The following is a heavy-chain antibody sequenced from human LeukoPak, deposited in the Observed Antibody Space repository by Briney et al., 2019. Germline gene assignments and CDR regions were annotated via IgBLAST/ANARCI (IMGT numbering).Heavy chain of an antibody. CDR2: INTNTGNP. CDR3: ARDQWLVPEVWFDP. V-gene: IGHV7-4-1*02. J-gene: IGHJ5*02. CDR1: GYSFTIYY. D-gene: IGHD6-19*01. Sequence: ASVKVSCKASGYSFTIYYMHWVRQAPGQGLEWMGWINTNTGNPTYAQGFTGRFVFSLDTSVSTAYLQISSLKAEDTAVYYCARDQWLVPEVWFDPWGQGTLVTVSS.